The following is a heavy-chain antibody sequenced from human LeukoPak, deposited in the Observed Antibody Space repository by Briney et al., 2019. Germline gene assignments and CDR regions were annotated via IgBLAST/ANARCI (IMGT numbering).Heavy chain of an antibody. CDR1: GFTFSDYY. CDR2: ISSTSIYT. J-gene: IGHJ4*02. D-gene: IGHD6-13*01. V-gene: IGHV3-11*05. Sequence: GGSLRLSCAASGFTFSDYYMSWIRQAPGKGLEWVSDISSTSIYTNYADSVRGRFTISRDNAKNSLYLQMNSLRAEGTAVYYCAREDGYSSSWYSDYWGQGTLVTVSS. CDR3: AREDGYSSSWYSDY.